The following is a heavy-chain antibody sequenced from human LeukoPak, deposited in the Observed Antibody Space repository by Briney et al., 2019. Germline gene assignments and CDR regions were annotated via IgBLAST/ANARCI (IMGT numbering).Heavy chain of an antibody. D-gene: IGHD3-22*01. CDR3: ATYPYYDSSGGLLDY. CDR1: GYTLTELS. Sequence: ASVKVSCKVSGYTLTELSMHWVRQAPGKGLEWMGGFDPEDGETIYAQKFQGRVTMTEDTSTDTAYTELSSLRSEDTAVYYCATYPYYDSSGGLLDYWGQGTLVTVSS. J-gene: IGHJ4*02. CDR2: FDPEDGET. V-gene: IGHV1-24*01.